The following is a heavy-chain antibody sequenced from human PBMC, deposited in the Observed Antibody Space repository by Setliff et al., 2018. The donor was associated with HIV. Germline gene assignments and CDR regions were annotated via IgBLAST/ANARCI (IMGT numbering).Heavy chain of an antibody. V-gene: IGHV4-4*09. CDR1: GGSIGVDC. J-gene: IGHJ4*02. Sequence: SETLSLTCTVSGGSIGVDCWSWIRQPPGKGLEWIGYIYSNGITRYNPSLKSRVTISLDTSKIEFSLTLKSVTAADTAIYYCARLPRGPWRWDYWGQGMLVTVFS. D-gene: IGHD5-12*01. CDR3: ARLPRGPWRWDY. CDR2: IYSNGIT.